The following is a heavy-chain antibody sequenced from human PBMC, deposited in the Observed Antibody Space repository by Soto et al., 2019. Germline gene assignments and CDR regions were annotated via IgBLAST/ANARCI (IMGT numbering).Heavy chain of an antibody. CDR1: GYSFTSYW. CDR3: ARHYSSSSVGYYYGMDV. D-gene: IGHD6-6*01. Sequence: ESLKISFKGSGYSFTSYWIGWVRQIPGKGLEWMGIIYPGDSDTRYSPSFQGQVTISADKSISTAYLQWSSLKASDTAMYYCARHYSSSSVGYYYGMDVWGQGTTVTVSS. CDR2: IYPGDSDT. V-gene: IGHV5-51*01. J-gene: IGHJ6*02.